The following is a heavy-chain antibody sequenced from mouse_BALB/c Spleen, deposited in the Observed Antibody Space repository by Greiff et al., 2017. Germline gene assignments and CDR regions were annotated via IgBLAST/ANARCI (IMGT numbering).Heavy chain of an antibody. D-gene: IGHD1-2*01. CDR3: AREGHYYGYNYFDY. CDR2: IDPANGNT. CDR1: GFNIKDTY. Sequence: VQLQQSGAELVKPGASVKLSCTASGFNIKDTYMHWVKQRPEQGLEWIGRIDPANGNTKYDPKFQGKATITADTSSNTAYLQLSSLTSEDTAVYYCAREGHYYGYNYFDYWGQGTTLTVSS. V-gene: IGHV14-3*02. J-gene: IGHJ2*01.